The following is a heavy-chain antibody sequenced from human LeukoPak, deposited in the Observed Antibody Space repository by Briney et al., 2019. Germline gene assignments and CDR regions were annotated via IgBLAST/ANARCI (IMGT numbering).Heavy chain of an antibody. V-gene: IGHV3-53*01. Sequence: GGSLRLSCAASGFTVSSNYMSWVRQAPGKGLEWVSVIYSGGSTYYADSVKGRFTISRDNSKNTLYLQMNSLRAEDTAVYYCARYYYDSSGYLFDYWGQGTLVTVSS. CDR3: ARYYYDSSGYLFDY. J-gene: IGHJ4*02. D-gene: IGHD3-22*01. CDR2: IYSGGST. CDR1: GFTVSSNY.